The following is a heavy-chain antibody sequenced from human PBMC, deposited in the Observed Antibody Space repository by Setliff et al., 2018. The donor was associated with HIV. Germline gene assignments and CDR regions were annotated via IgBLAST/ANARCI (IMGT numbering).Heavy chain of an antibody. CDR3: ARGGGGGYNYNYYYYGMDV. CDR1: GGSISSGSYY. Sequence: LSLTCTVSGGSISSGSYYWSWIRQPAGKGLEWIGRIYTSGSTNYNPSLKSRVTISVDTSKNQFSLKLSSVTAADTAVYYCARGGGGGYNYNYYYYGMDVWGQGTTVTVSS. CDR2: IYTSGST. J-gene: IGHJ6*02. V-gene: IGHV4-61*02. D-gene: IGHD5-12*01.